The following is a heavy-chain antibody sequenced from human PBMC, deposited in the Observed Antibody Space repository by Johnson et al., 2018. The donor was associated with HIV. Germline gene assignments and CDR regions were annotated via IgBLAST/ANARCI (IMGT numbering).Heavy chain of an antibody. CDR3: AREGRLGSYLGGVAFDI. D-gene: IGHD1-26*01. J-gene: IGHJ3*02. Sequence: QMQLVESGGGLVKPGGSLRLSCAASGFTFSDYYMSWIRQAPGKGLEWISYISPSGTTVYYADSVKGRFTISRDNSKNTLYLQMNSLRAEDTAVYYCAREGRLGSYLGGVAFDIWGQGTMVTVSS. V-gene: IGHV3-11*04. CDR2: ISPSGTTV. CDR1: GFTFSDYY.